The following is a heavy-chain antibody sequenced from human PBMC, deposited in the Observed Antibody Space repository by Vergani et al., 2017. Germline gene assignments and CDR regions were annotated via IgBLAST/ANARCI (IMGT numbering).Heavy chain of an antibody. D-gene: IGHD4-23*01. J-gene: IGHJ4*02. CDR2: ISSSSSYI. CDR1: GFTFSSYS. V-gene: IGHV3-21*01. CDR3: ARDASRAGGFR. Sequence: VQLVESGGGVVQPGTSLRLSCAASGFTFSSYSMNWVRQAPGKGLEWVSSISSSSSYIYYADSVKGRFTISRDNAKNSLYLQMNSLRAEDTAVYYCARDASRAGGFRWGQGTLVTVSS.